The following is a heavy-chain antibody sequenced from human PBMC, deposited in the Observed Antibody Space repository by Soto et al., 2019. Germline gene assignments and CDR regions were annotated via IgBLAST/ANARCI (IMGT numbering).Heavy chain of an antibody. CDR2: TYYRSKWYN. Sequence: SQTLSLTCAISGDSVSSNSAAWNWIRQSPSRGLEWLGRTYYRSKWYNDYAVSVKSRITINPDTSKNQLPLQLNSVTPEDTAVYYCAREPRFEDSSGYYYFDYWGQGTLVTVSS. CDR1: GDSVSSNSAA. J-gene: IGHJ4*02. V-gene: IGHV6-1*01. CDR3: AREPRFEDSSGYYYFDY. D-gene: IGHD3-22*01.